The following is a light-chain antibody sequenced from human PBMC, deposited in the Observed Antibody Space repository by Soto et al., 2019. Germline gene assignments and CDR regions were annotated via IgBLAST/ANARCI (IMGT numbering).Light chain of an antibody. CDR1: SSDVGSYKL. J-gene: IGLJ7*01. CDR3: CSYAGTSTHTV. V-gene: IGLV2-23*02. Sequence: QSVLTQPASVSGSPGQSITISCTGTSSDVGSYKLVSWYQQHPGKAPKLMFSEVSKRPSGISDRFSGSKSGSTASLTISGLQAEDEADYYCCSYAGTSTHTVFGGGTQLTVL. CDR2: EVS.